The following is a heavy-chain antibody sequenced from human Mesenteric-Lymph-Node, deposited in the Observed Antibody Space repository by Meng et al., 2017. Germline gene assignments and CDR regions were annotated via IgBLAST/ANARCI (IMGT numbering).Heavy chain of an antibody. CDR3: TRVGQWLPIDY. Sequence: QVHAQESGPGLVKPSETLSLTCAVSGGSISSINWWTWVRQPPGKGLEWIGEIYHSGSTNYNPSLKSRVTISVDKSKNQFSLKLSSVTAADTAVYYCTRVGQWLPIDYWGQGTLVTVSS. CDR1: GGSISSINW. CDR2: IYHSGST. V-gene: IGHV4-4*02. D-gene: IGHD6-19*01. J-gene: IGHJ4*02.